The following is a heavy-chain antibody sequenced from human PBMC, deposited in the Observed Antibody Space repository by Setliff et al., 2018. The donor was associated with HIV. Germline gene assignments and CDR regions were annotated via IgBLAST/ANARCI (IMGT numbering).Heavy chain of an antibody. V-gene: IGHV4-38-2*01. CDR1: GYSISSDYY. Sequence: ASETLSLTCVVSGYSISSDYYWGWIRQPPGKGLEWIGSISHSGSSYYNPSLKSRVNISVDTSKNQFSLKLSSVTAADTAVYYCARVDGYNLRSAWNMDVWGQGTTVTVSS. CDR2: ISHSGSS. J-gene: IGHJ6*02. D-gene: IGHD5-12*01. CDR3: ARVDGYNLRSAWNMDV.